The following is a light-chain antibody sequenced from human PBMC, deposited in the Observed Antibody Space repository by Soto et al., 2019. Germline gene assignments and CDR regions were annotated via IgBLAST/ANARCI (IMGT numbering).Light chain of an antibody. CDR1: ETISSW. J-gene: IGKJ1*01. Sequence: DIQMTQSPSTLSASVGDRVTITRRASETISSWLAWYQQQEGKAPKLLMYDASTLASGVPPRFSGSRSGTEFTLTLSSLQPDVFGSYYCQQYNSFFSVTFGQGTKVDI. CDR2: DAS. CDR3: QQYNSFFSVT. V-gene: IGKV1-5*01.